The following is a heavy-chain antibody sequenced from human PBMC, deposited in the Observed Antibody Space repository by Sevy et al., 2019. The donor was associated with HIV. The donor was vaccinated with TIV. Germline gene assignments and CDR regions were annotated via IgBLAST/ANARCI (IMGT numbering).Heavy chain of an antibody. D-gene: IGHD3-16*01. J-gene: IGHJ4*02. CDR2: ISWDGGST. CDR3: AKDMASEGGGAYYFDY. V-gene: IGHV3-43*01. Sequence: GGSLRLSCAASGFTFDDHTMHWVRQPPGKGLEWVSLISWDGGSTYYADSVKGRFTISRDNSKNSLFPQMNSLGAEDTALYYCAKDMASEGGGAYYFDYWGQGTLVTVSS. CDR1: GFTFDDHT.